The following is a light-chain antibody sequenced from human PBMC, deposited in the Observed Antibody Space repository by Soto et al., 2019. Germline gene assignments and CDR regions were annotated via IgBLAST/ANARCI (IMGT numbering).Light chain of an antibody. CDR2: AAS. V-gene: IGKV3-15*01. Sequence: EVVVTQSPATLSVSLGGRATLSCRASQSVRTNLAWYQQKPGQAPRLLIYAASTTATGVPARFSGSGSGTEFTLTITSLQSEDFAVYYCQQYNNWPPLTFGGGTKLEVK. J-gene: IGKJ4*01. CDR3: QQYNNWPPLT. CDR1: QSVRTN.